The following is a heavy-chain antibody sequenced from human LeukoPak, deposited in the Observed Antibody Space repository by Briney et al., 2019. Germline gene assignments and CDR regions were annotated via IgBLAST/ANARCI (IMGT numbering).Heavy chain of an antibody. V-gene: IGHV4-4*02. Sequence: SGPLSLTCGVSGGSISNTNWWTWVRQPPGKGLEFIGEVNLQGNTNYNPSLKSRVAISVDKSENHISLELTSVTAADTAVYYCAREGGPYRPLDYSGQGTLVTVAS. CDR3: AREGGPYRPLDY. J-gene: IGHJ4*02. CDR1: GGSISNTNW. CDR2: VNLQGNT.